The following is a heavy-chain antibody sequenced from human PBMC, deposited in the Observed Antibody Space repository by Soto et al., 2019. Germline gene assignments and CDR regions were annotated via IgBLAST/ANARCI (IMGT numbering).Heavy chain of an antibody. J-gene: IGHJ4*02. D-gene: IGHD1-26*01. CDR2: IVVISNTA. V-gene: IGHV1-69*06. CDR1: GSTFNNFA. CDR3: ARAIKRWEVNYYFDY. Sequence: LLQAGAEVKEPGSSVRVSCKVSGSTFNNFAFSWVRQAPGHRPEWMGGIVVISNTADYSQRFQDRVTITADTSTNTLYMELGSLTFEDTAVYYCARAIKRWEVNYYFDYWGQGTLVTVSS.